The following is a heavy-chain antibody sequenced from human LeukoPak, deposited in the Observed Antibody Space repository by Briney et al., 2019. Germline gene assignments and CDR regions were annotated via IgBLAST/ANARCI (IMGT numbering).Heavy chain of an antibody. D-gene: IGHD3-16*01. CDR2: ISAYNGNT. CDR1: RYTFTSYG. Sequence: GSVKVSCKASRYTFTSYGISWVRQAPGQGLEWMGWISAYNGNTNYAQKLQGRVTMTPDTSTSTAYMELRSLRSDDTAVYYCARVPLYGYYYMDVWGKGPTVTVSS. CDR3: ARVPLYGYYYMDV. J-gene: IGHJ6*03. V-gene: IGHV1-18*01.